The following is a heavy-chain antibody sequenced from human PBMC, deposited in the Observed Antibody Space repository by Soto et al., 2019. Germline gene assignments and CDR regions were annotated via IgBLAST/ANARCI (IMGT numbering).Heavy chain of an antibody. J-gene: IGHJ6*02. CDR1: GFSLSTSGVG. D-gene: IGHD2-15*01. CDR3: AYLPCSGGSCYWFSYSGMDV. CDR2: IYWDDDK. Sequence: QITLKKSGPTLVKPTQTLTLTCTFSGFSLSTSGVGVAWIRQPPGKALEWLALIYWDDDKRYRPSLETRLTITKDTSKNQVVLTMTNVDSVDTATYYCAYLPCSGGSCYWFSYSGMDVWGQGTTVIVSS. V-gene: IGHV2-5*02.